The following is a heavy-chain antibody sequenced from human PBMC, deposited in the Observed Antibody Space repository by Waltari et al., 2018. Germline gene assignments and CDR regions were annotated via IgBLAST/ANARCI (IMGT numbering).Heavy chain of an antibody. J-gene: IGHJ4*02. D-gene: IGHD2-15*01. CDR3: TSSLGYCSGGTCYSRWDF. CDR1: GFPLSNAW. CDR2: IKSKTDGGTI. Sequence: EMQLVESGGGLVKPGGSLRLSCAASGFPLSNAWMSWVRQAPGTGLEWVGRIKSKTDGGTIDYAAPVKGRYAISTDDSKNTLYLQMNSLKDEDTAVYYCTSSLGYCSGGTCYSRWDFWGQGTLVTVSS. V-gene: IGHV3-15*01.